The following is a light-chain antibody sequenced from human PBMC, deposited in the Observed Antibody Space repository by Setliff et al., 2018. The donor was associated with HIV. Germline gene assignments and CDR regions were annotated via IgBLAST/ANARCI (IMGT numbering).Light chain of an antibody. V-gene: IGLV2-14*03. J-gene: IGLJ1*01. CDR2: DVS. CDR3: ASYRSPATYV. CDR1: SSDVGGYDF. Sequence: LTQPASVSGSPGQSITISCIGTSSDVGGYDFVSWYQQRPGKAPNLIIFDVSERPSGVSHRFSGSKSGNTDSMTISGLQTEDEADYFCASYRSPATYVFGIGTKVTVL.